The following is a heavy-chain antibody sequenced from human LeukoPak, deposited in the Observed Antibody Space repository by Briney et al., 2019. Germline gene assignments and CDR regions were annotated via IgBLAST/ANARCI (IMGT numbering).Heavy chain of an antibody. Sequence: TSETLSLTCTVSGGSISSYYWSWIRQPPGKGLEWIGYIYYSGSTNYNPSLKSRVTISVDTSKNQFSLKLSSVTAADTAVYYCARLRQQLIYYMDVWGKGTTVTVSS. CDR3: ARLRQQLIYYMDV. D-gene: IGHD6-13*01. V-gene: IGHV4-59*08. CDR2: IYYSGST. CDR1: GGSISSYY. J-gene: IGHJ6*03.